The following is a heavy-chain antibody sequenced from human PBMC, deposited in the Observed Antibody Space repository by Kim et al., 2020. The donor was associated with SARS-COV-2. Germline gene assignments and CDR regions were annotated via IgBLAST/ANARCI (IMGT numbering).Heavy chain of an antibody. V-gene: IGHV3-30*18. CDR1: GFTFSSYG. CDR2: ISYDGSNK. J-gene: IGHJ6*02. Sequence: GGSLRLSCAASGFTFSSYGMHWVRQAPGKGLEWVAVISYDGSNKYYADSVKGRFTISRDNSKNTLYLQMNSLRAEDTAVYYCAKDDYYCSSTSCQPRYYYDYGLDDWGQGTPVTVSS. D-gene: IGHD2-2*01. CDR3: AKDDYYCSSTSCQPRYYYDYGLDD.